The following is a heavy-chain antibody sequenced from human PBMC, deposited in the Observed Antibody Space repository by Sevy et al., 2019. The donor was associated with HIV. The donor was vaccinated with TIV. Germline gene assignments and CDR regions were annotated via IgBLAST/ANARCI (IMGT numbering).Heavy chain of an antibody. J-gene: IGHJ4*02. Sequence: SETLSLTCTVSGGSISSYYWSWIRQPPGKGLEWIGYIYYSGSTNYNPSLKSRVTISVDTSKNQFSLKLSSVTAADTAVYYCARVSYYDKTFDYWGQGTLVTDSS. CDR3: ARVSYYDKTFDY. D-gene: IGHD3-22*01. V-gene: IGHV4-59*01. CDR2: IYYSGST. CDR1: GGSISSYY.